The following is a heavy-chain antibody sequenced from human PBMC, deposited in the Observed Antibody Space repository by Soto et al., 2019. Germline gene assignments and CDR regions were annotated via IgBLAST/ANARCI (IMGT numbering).Heavy chain of an antibody. D-gene: IGHD6-13*01. CDR1: GYTFTSYG. V-gene: IGHV1-18*01. CDR3: VWGASSLPGFY. CDR2: ISAYNGGT. Sequence: QVQLVQSGAEVKKPGASVKVSCKASGYTFTSYGITWVRQAPGQGVAWVGWISAYNGGTDYAQKFRGRVTMTTDTAPSTAYMDLRSLRADATAVYYCVWGASSLPGFYWGQGTLVTVSS. J-gene: IGHJ4*02.